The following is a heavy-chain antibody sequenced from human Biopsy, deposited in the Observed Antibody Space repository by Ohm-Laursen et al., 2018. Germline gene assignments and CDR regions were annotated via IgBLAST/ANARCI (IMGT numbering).Heavy chain of an antibody. J-gene: IGHJ5*02. Sequence: GTLSLTCAVYGGSFSDYYWTWIRQPPGKGLEWIGEINHRGTTNYNPSLKSRVAISVDTSKNQFSLRVSSVTAADTAVYYCARDRDRRGWFDPWGQGTLVTVSS. V-gene: IGHV4-34*01. CDR2: INHRGTT. D-gene: IGHD1-14*01. CDR3: ARDRDRRGWFDP. CDR1: GGSFSDYY.